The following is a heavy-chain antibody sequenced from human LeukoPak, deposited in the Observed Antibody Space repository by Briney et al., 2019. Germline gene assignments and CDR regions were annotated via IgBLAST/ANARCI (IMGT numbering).Heavy chain of an antibody. J-gene: IGHJ6*03. CDR1: GFTFSSYG. CDR2: IRYDGSNK. CDR3: AKNGDRGAYCSGGTCYPYYYYYMDV. V-gene: IGHV3-30*02. Sequence: GGSLRLSCAASGFTFSSYGMHWVRQAPGKGLEWVAFIRYDGSNKYYADSVKGRFTISRDNSKNTLYLQMNSLSAEDTAVYYCAKNGDRGAYCSGGTCYPYYYYYMDVWGKGTTVTISS. D-gene: IGHD2-15*01.